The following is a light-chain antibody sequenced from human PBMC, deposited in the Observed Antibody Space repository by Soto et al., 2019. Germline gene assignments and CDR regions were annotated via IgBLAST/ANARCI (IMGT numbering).Light chain of an antibody. J-gene: IGKJ4*01. CDR2: DAS. Sequence: EIVLTQSPATLSLSPGERATLSCRASRGIDTYLAWYQQKRGQAPRLLIYDASNRTTGIPARFSGGGSGTDFTLSISSLETDDFAVYYCQLRSSWPLTSGGGTKVEIK. CDR3: QLRSSWPLT. V-gene: IGKV3-11*01. CDR1: RGIDTY.